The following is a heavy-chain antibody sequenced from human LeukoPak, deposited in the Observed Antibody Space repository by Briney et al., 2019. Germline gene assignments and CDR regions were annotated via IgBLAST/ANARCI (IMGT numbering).Heavy chain of an antibody. Sequence: NPSETLSLTCTVSGGSISSGDYYWSWIRQPPGKGLEWIGYIYYSGSTYYNPSLKSRVTISVDTSKNQFSLKLSSVTAADTAVYYCAGYFYYDSSGLWRGAFDIWGQGTMVTVSS. J-gene: IGHJ3*02. CDR3: AGYFYYDSSGLWRGAFDI. CDR2: IYYSGST. D-gene: IGHD3-22*01. V-gene: IGHV4-30-4*01. CDR1: GGSISSGDYY.